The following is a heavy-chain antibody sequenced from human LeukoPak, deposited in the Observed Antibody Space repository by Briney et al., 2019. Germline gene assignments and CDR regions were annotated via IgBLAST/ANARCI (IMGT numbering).Heavy chain of an antibody. CDR1: GFTLTAYL. CDR3: VRESEYYFDHSASFDY. Sequence: GGSLRLSCAASGFTLTAYLIHWVGQAPGKGLEWVAVMSSDGNAMFYADSVKGRFTLSRDNSKNTLYLQMNSLRAEDTAVYYCVRESEYYFDHSASFDYWGHGALVTVSS. J-gene: IGHJ4*01. V-gene: IGHV3-30-3*01. CDR2: MSSDGNAM. D-gene: IGHD3-22*01.